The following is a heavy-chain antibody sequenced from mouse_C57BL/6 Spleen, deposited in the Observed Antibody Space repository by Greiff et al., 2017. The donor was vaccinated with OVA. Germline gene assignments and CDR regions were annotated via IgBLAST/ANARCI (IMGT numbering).Heavy chain of an antibody. Sequence: DVMLVESGGGLVKPGGSLKLSCAASGFTFSDYGMHWVRQAPEKGLEWVAYISSGSSTIYYADTVKGRFTISRDNAKNTLFLQMTSLRSEDTAIYYCSRKIITTVVRAMDYWGQGTSVTVSS. J-gene: IGHJ4*01. D-gene: IGHD1-1*01. V-gene: IGHV5-17*01. CDR3: SRKIITTVVRAMDY. CDR2: ISSGSSTI. CDR1: GFTFSDYG.